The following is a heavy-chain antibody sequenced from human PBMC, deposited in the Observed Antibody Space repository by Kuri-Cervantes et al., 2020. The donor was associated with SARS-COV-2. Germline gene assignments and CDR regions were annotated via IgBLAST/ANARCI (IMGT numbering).Heavy chain of an antibody. V-gene: IGHV3-11*04. J-gene: IGHJ4*02. CDR3: ARGGSYYQAFDY. CDR1: GSSFSDYG. Sequence: GESLKISCAASGSSFSDYGMSWVRQAPGKGLEWVSYISSSGSTIYYADSVKGRFTISRDNAKNSLYLQMNSLRAEDTAVYYCARGGSYYQAFDYWGQGTLVTVSS. CDR2: ISSSGSTI. D-gene: IGHD1-26*01.